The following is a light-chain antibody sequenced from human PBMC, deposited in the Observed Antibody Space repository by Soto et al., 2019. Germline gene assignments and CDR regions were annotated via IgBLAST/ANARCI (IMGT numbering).Light chain of an antibody. CDR1: QSVSSTY. CDR3: QQYGGSRWT. CDR2: GAS. V-gene: IGKV3-20*01. J-gene: IGKJ1*01. Sequence: EIVLTQSPGPLSLSPGERATLSCRASQSVSSTYLAWYQQKPGQTPRLVIYGASNRATGIPDRFSGSGSGTDFTLTISRLEPEEFAVYYFQQYGGSRWTFGQGPRGDI.